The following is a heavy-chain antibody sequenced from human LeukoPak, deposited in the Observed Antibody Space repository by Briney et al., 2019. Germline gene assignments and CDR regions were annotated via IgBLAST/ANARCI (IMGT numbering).Heavy chain of an antibody. CDR2: IIPILGIA. CDR1: GGTLSSYA. CDR3: AREDGTISIDY. Sequence: ASVKVSCKASGGTLSSYAISWVRQAPGQGLEWMGRIIPILGIANYAQKFQGRVTITADKSTSTAYMELSSLRSEDMAVYYCAREDGTISIDYWGQGTLVTVSS. D-gene: IGHD1-1*01. V-gene: IGHV1-69*04. J-gene: IGHJ4*02.